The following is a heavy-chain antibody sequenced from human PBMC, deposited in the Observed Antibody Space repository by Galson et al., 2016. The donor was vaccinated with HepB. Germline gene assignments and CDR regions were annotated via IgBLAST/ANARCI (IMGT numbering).Heavy chain of an antibody. D-gene: IGHD2-15*01. CDR3: ARDSGPAWSYLDY. CDR2: ISYDGSNT. Sequence: GFAFSRFAMHWVRQAPGKGLEWVALISYDGSNTYYPDSVKGRFTISRDNSKNTLFLQMDRLRADDTAVYFCARDSGPAWSYLDYWGQGSLVTVSS. V-gene: IGHV3-30-3*01. CDR1: GFAFSRFA. J-gene: IGHJ4*02.